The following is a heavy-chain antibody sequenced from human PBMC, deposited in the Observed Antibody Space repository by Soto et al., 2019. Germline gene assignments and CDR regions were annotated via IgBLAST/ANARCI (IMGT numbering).Heavy chain of an antibody. CDR2: IFYNGNT. D-gene: IGHD3-22*01. J-gene: IGHJ5*02. V-gene: IGHV4-39*01. Sequence: SETLSLTCTVSGGSIDSSTYYWGWIRQPPGKGLEWIGSIFYNGNTFHNPSLKSRITISVDTSKNQFSLKLSSVTAADTAVYYCARHSTGYYYSWFDPWGQGTLVTVSS. CDR3: ARHSTGYYYSWFDP. CDR1: GGSIDSSTYY.